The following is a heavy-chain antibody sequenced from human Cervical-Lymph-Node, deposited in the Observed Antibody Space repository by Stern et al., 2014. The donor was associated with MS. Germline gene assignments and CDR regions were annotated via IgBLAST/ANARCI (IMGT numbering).Heavy chain of an antibody. CDR1: GGSTSSSNYY. J-gene: IGHJ4*02. CDR3: ASLNGSGSYPDY. CDR2: ISHSGSS. V-gene: IGHV4-39*01. Sequence: QLQLQESGPGLVKPSETLSLTCTVSGGSTSSSNYYWGWIRQPPGKGLEWIASISHSGSSYSTPSLKCRLPIPMAPSKTLFSLKLISVTAADTAVYYCASLNGSGSYPDYWGQGTLVIVSS. D-gene: IGHD3-10*01.